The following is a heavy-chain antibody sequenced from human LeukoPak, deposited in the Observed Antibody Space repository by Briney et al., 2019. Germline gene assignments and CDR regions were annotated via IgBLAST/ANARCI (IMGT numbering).Heavy chain of an antibody. CDR1: GGSISSSSYY. V-gene: IGHV4-39*07. CDR3: ARPRGGYSSMKTRSNWFDP. D-gene: IGHD6-13*01. J-gene: IGHJ5*02. CDR2: IYYSGST. Sequence: PSETLSLTCTVSGGSISSSSYYWGWIRQPPGKGLEWIGSIYYSGSTYYNPSLKSRVTISVDTSKNQFSLKLSSLTAADTAVYYCARPRGGYSSMKTRSNWFDPWGQGTLVTVSS.